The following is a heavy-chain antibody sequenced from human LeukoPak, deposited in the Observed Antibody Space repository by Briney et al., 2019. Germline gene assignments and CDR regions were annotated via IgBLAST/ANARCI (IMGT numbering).Heavy chain of an antibody. Sequence: PGGSLRLSCAASGFTFSSYAMSWVRQAPGKGLEWVSAISGSGGSTYYADSVKGRFTISRDNSKNTLYLQMNSLRAEDTAVYYCAKAPSSGWSYYLDYWGQGTLVTVSS. J-gene: IGHJ4*02. CDR1: GFTFSSYA. V-gene: IGHV3-23*01. CDR2: ISGSGGST. CDR3: AKAPSSGWSYYLDY. D-gene: IGHD6-19*01.